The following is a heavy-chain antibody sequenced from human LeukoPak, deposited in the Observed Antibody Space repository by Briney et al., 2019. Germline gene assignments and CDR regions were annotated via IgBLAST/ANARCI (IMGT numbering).Heavy chain of an antibody. CDR2: IKQDGSEK. Sequence: PGGSLRLSCAASGITFSSYWMSWVRQAPGKGLEWVANIKQDGSEKYYVDSVKGRFTISRDNAKNSLYLQMSSLRAEDTAVYYCARPGGDGYNSYYFDYWGQGTLVTVSS. J-gene: IGHJ4*01. CDR1: GITFSSYW. V-gene: IGHV3-7*01. D-gene: IGHD5-24*01. CDR3: ARPGGDGYNSYYFDY.